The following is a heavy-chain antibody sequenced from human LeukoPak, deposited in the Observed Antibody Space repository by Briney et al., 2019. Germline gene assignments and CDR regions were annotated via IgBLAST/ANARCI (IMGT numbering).Heavy chain of an antibody. Sequence: ASVKVSCKASGYIFTGYYMHWVRQAPGQGLEWMGWINPNSGDTNYAQKFQGWVTMTRDTSINTGYMELRRLRSDNTAVYYCASISYDSVDYWGQGTLVTVSS. V-gene: IGHV1-2*04. D-gene: IGHD3-22*01. CDR3: ASISYDSVDY. J-gene: IGHJ4*02. CDR1: GYIFTGYY. CDR2: INPNSGDT.